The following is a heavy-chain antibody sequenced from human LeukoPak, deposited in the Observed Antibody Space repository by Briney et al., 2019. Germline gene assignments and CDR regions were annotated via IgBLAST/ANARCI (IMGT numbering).Heavy chain of an antibody. J-gene: IGHJ3*02. CDR1: GFTLSHYG. CDR2: IRSAVETT. D-gene: IGHD3-22*01. Sequence: GGPLRLPQAPSGFTLSHYGVSWAPRPQGKGREWISGIRSAVETTHYADSVKGRFIISRDDSKNALSLQLNSLRPEDTALYYCARGGRGSASVVAPRSFDMWGEGTMVTVSS. CDR3: ARGGRGSASVVAPRSFDM. V-gene: IGHV3-23*01.